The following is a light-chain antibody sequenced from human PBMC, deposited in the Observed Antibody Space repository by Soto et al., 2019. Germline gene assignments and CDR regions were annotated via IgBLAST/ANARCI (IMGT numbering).Light chain of an antibody. CDR3: QQYNSYWT. J-gene: IGKJ1*01. V-gene: IGKV1-5*03. CDR1: QTISSW. Sequence: DIQMTQSPSTLFGSVGYRVTITFRASQTISSWLAWYQKPPGQAPKLLIYKASTSKSGVPSRFSASGSGIKFTLPISSLQPDDVATYDCQQYNSYWTFGQGTKV. CDR2: KAS.